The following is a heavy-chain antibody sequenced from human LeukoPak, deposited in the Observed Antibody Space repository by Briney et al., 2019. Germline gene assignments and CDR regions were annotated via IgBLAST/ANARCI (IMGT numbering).Heavy chain of an antibody. V-gene: IGHV1-69*13. J-gene: IGHJ4*02. Sequence: SVKVSCKASGGTFSSYAISWVRQAPGQGLEWMGGIIPIFGTANYAQKFQGRVTITADESTSTAYMELSSLRSEDTAVYYCAGELHDFWSGYFDYWGQGTLVTVSS. CDR2: IIPIFGTA. CDR3: AGELHDFWSGYFDY. CDR1: GGTFSSYA. D-gene: IGHD3-3*01.